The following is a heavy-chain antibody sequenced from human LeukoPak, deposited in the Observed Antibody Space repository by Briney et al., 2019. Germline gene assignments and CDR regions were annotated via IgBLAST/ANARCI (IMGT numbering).Heavy chain of an antibody. Sequence: MTSETLSLTCAVYGGSFSGYYWSWIRQPPGKGLEGFGEINHSGSTNYNPSLKSRVTISVDTSTIQSSMNLSSVTAAATAVYYCARDSGEGEVPAAMFDYWGQGTLVTVSS. CDR3: ARDSGEGEVPAAMFDY. D-gene: IGHD2-2*01. CDR2: INHSGST. CDR1: GGSFSGYY. J-gene: IGHJ4*02. V-gene: IGHV4-34*01.